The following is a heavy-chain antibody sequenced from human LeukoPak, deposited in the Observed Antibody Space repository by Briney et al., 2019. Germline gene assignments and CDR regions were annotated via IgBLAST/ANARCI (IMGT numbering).Heavy chain of an antibody. CDR1: GYSISSGYY. V-gene: IGHV4-38-2*02. Sequence: SETLSLTCSVSGYSISSGYYWGWIRQPPGKGLEWIGSIYHSGSTYYNPSLKSRVTISVDTSKNQFSLKLSSVTAADTAVYYCARDWITIFGVVGMDVWGKGTTVTVSS. CDR2: IYHSGST. J-gene: IGHJ6*03. D-gene: IGHD3-3*01. CDR3: ARDWITIFGVVGMDV.